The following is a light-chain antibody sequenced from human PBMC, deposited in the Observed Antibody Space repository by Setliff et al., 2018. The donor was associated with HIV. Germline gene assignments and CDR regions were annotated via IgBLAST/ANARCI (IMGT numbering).Light chain of an antibody. CDR2: EVN. V-gene: IGLV2-18*02. CDR1: SSDVGSYNR. Sequence: QSALTQPPSVSGSPGQSVTISFTGTSSDVGSYNRVSWYQQPPGTAPKLMIYEVNNRPSGVPDRFSGSKSGNTASLTLSGLQAEDEADYYCSSYTSISTYVFGTGTKVTVL. J-gene: IGLJ1*01. CDR3: SSYTSISTYV.